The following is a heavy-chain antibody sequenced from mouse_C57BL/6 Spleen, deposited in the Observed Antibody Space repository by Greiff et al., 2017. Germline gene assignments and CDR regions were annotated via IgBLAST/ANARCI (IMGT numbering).Heavy chain of an antibody. CDR3: TAGGDYGSRLYYCDD. CDR1: GYTFTSYW. V-gene: IGHV1-64*01. Sequence: VQLQQPGAELVKPGASVKLSCKASGYTFTSYWMHWVKQRPGQGLEWIGVIHPNSGSTNYNEKFKSKATLTVDKSSSTAYMQLSSLTSEDSAVYYCTAGGDYGSRLYYCDDWGQGTTLTVSS. J-gene: IGHJ2*01. D-gene: IGHD1-1*01. CDR2: IHPNSGST.